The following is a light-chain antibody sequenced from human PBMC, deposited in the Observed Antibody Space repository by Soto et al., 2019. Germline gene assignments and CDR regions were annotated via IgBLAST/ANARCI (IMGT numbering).Light chain of an antibody. CDR2: AAS. V-gene: IGKV1-6*01. CDR3: LQDYNYPHT. Sequence: IQMTQSPSSLSASVGDRVTITCRASQSISSYLNWYQQKPGKAPKLLIYAASSLQSGVPSRFSGSGSGTDFTLTISSLQPEDFATYYCLQDYNYPHTFGQGTKLEIK. J-gene: IGKJ2*01. CDR1: QSISSY.